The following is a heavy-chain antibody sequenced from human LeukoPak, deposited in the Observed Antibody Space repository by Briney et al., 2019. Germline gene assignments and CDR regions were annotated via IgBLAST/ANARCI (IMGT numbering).Heavy chain of an antibody. V-gene: IGHV3-48*03. CDR1: GFTFSSYE. Sequence: SGGSLRLSCAASGFTFSSYEMNWVRQAPGKGLEWVSYISSSGSTIYYADSVKGRFTICRDNAKNSLYLQMNSLRAEDTAVYYCARDLFDYSYGPNALDYWGQGTLVTVSS. CDR2: ISSSGSTI. J-gene: IGHJ4*02. CDR3: ARDLFDYSYGPNALDY. D-gene: IGHD5-18*01.